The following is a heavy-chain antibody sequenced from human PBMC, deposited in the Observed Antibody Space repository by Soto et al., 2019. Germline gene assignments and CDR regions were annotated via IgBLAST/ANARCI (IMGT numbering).Heavy chain of an antibody. CDR3: AYDSSGYWGVYYYYGMDV. CDR2: INHSGST. CDR1: GVSFSGYY. D-gene: IGHD3-22*01. Sequence: SETLSLTCAVYGVSFSGYYWSWIRQPPGKGLEWIGEINHSGSTNYNPSLKSRVTISVDTSKNQFSLKLSSVTAADTAVYYCAYDSSGYWGVYYYYGMDVWGQGTTVTVS. J-gene: IGHJ6*02. V-gene: IGHV4-34*01.